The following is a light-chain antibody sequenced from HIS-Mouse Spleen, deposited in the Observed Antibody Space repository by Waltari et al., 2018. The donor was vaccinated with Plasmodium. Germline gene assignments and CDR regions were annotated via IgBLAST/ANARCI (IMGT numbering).Light chain of an antibody. J-gene: IGLJ2*01. V-gene: IGLV1-51*01. CDR3: GTWDSSLSAGVV. CDR2: DNN. Sequence: QSVLTQPPSVSAAPGQQVTISCSGSSSNIGTNYVSWYQQLPGTAPKLLIYDNNKRPSGIPDRFSGSKSGTSATLGITGLQTGDEADYYCGTWDSSLSAGVVFGGGTKLTVL. CDR1: SSNIGTNY.